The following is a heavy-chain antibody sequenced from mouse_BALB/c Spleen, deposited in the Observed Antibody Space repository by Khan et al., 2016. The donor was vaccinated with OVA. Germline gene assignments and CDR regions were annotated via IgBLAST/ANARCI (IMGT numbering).Heavy chain of an antibody. CDR3: ARSNYGNFAY. CDR1: GFTFSSYT. V-gene: IGHV5-9*03. Sequence: EVQLQESGGGLVKPGGSLKLSCAASGFTFSSYTMSWIRQTPEKRLEWVATISSVGDNTYYPDSVKGRFTISRDNAKNNLYLQMSSLRSEDTALYYCARSNYGNFAYWGQGTLVTVSA. CDR2: ISSVGDNT. J-gene: IGHJ3*01. D-gene: IGHD2-1*01.